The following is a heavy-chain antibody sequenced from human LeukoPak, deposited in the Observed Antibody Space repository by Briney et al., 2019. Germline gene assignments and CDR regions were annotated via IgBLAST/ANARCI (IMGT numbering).Heavy chain of an antibody. CDR2: IYSGGNT. D-gene: IGHD3-22*01. CDR1: GFSVSSKY. CDR3: AREGVFDSSGYNDALDI. Sequence: GGSLRLSCAASGFSVSSKYMSWVRQAPGKGLEWVSVIYSGGNTKYADSVKGRFTISRDNSKNTLYLQMNSLRAEDTAVYYCAREGVFDSSGYNDALDIWGQGIMVTVSS. J-gene: IGHJ3*02. V-gene: IGHV3-53*01.